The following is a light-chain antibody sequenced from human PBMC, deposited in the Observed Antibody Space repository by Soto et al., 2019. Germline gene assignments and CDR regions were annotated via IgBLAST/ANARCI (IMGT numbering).Light chain of an antibody. V-gene: IGKV1-33*01. Sequence: DIEMTQSPSSLSASVGARVTITCQASQDISNYLNWYQQKTGRAPKLLIYDASNLESGVSSRFSGSRSGTDFSLTINSLQPDDFATYYCQQYDDFPLTFGQGTRLE. CDR2: DAS. CDR3: QQYDDFPLT. J-gene: IGKJ5*01. CDR1: QDISNY.